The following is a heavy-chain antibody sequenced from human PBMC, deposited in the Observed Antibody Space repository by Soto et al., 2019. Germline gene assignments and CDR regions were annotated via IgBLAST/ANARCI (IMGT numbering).Heavy chain of an antibody. CDR2: IDPSDSYT. CDR1: GYSFTSYW. Sequence: PGESLKISWKGSGYSFTSYWISWVRQMPGKGLEWMGRIDPSDSYTNYSPSFQGHVTISAEKSISTAYLQWSSLKASDTAMYYCARRYCSSTSCYMDWFDPWGQGTLVTVSS. D-gene: IGHD2-2*02. V-gene: IGHV5-10-1*01. J-gene: IGHJ5*02. CDR3: ARRYCSSTSCYMDWFDP.